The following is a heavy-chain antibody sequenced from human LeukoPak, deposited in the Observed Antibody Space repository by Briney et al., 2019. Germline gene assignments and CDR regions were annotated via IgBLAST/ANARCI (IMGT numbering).Heavy chain of an antibody. V-gene: IGHV3-23*01. J-gene: IGHJ4*02. CDR3: ATLRGGYDPVPYFDY. D-gene: IGHD5-12*01. CDR2: ISGSGGST. Sequence: GGSLRLSCAASGFTFSSYAMSWVRQAPGKGLEWVSAISGSGGSTYYADSVKGRFTISRDNSKNTLYLQMNSLRAEDTAVYYCATLRGGYDPVPYFDYWGQGTLVTVSS. CDR1: GFTFSSYA.